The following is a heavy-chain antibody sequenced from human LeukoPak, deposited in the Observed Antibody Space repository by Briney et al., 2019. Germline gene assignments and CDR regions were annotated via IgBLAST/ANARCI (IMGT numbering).Heavy chain of an antibody. CDR2: IKSKTDGGTT. V-gene: IGHV3-15*01. D-gene: IGHD5-24*01. J-gene: IGHJ4*02. CDR1: GFTFSNAW. Sequence: GGSLRPSCAASGFTFSNAWMSWVRQAPGKGLEWVGRIKSKTDGGTTDYAAPVKGRFTISRDNSKNTLYLQMNSLRAEDTAVYYCASVEMATIGYYFDYWGQGTLVTVSS. CDR3: ASVEMATIGYYFDY.